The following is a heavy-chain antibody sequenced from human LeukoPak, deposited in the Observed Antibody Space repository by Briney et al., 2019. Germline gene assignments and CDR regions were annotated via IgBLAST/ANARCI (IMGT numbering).Heavy chain of an antibody. D-gene: IGHD3-10*01. Sequence: GESLKISCKGSGYSFTNYWIGWVRQMPGKGLKWMGIIYPGDSDARYSPSFQGQVTISADKSISTAYLQWSSLKASDTAMYYCARHVPYYYGSGSYPDAFDIWGQGTMVTVSS. J-gene: IGHJ3*02. CDR1: GYSFTNYW. CDR2: IYPGDSDA. V-gene: IGHV5-51*01. CDR3: ARHVPYYYGSGSYPDAFDI.